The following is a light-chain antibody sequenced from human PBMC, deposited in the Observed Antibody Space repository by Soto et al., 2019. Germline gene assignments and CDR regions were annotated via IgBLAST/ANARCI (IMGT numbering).Light chain of an antibody. Sequence: EIVLTQSPGTLSLSPGERATFSCRASQTFSRSYLAWYQQKPGQAPRLLIYGASSRATGIPDRFSGSGSGTDFTLTISRLEPEDSAVYYCQQYGSSPITFGPGTRLEIK. CDR1: QTFSRSY. CDR2: GAS. V-gene: IGKV3-20*01. CDR3: QQYGSSPIT. J-gene: IGKJ5*01.